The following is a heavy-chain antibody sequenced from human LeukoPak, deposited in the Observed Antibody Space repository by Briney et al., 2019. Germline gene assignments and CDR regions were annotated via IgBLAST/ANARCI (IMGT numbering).Heavy chain of an antibody. V-gene: IGHV4-59*01. Sequence: SETLSLTCTVSGGSISSYYWSWIRQPPGKGLEWIGYIYYSGSTNYNPSLKSRVTISVDTSKNQFSLKLSSVTAADTAVYYCARVTGGLLWFGASPPLWWFDPWGQGTLVTVSS. CDR3: ARVTGGLLWFGASPPLWWFDP. J-gene: IGHJ5*02. D-gene: IGHD3-10*01. CDR2: IYYSGST. CDR1: GGSISSYY.